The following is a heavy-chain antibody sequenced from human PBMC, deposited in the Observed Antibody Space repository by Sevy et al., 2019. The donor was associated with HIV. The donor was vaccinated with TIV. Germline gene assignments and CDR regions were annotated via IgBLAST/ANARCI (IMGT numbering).Heavy chain of an antibody. V-gene: IGHV3-13*01. Sequence: GGSLRLSCAASGFTFSGSDMHWVRQVKGKGLEWISSIGAFADTFYADSVKGRFTISRDNAQSYLYLHMSSLKVGDTALYFCVRGLQTHCDRTACPVDYWGQGTLVTVSA. CDR2: IGAFADT. CDR3: VRGLQTHCDRTACPVDY. J-gene: IGHJ4*02. D-gene: IGHD2-21*01. CDR1: GFTFSGSD.